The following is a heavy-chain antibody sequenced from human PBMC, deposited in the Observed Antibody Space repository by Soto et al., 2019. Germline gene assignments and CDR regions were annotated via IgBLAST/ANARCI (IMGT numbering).Heavy chain of an antibody. J-gene: IGHJ4*02. V-gene: IGHV1-69*04. D-gene: IGHD4-17*01. CDR3: ARDRGPVTTPDF. Sequence: QVQLVQSGAELKKPGSSVKVSCKTSEDTFGRFVITWVRQAPGQGLGWVGRIIPILGVPHYAQRFKDRVTISADKATSTIYMDLSSLKSDATAIYYCARDRGPVTTPDFWGQGTLITVSS. CDR2: IIPILGVP. CDR1: EDTFGRFV.